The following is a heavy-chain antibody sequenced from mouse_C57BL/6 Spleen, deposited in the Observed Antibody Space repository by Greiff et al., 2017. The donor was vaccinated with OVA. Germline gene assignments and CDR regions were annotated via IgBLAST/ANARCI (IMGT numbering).Heavy chain of an antibody. CDR3: ARSLRSHFDY. CDR2: IYPRSGNT. Sequence: VQLKESGAELARPGASVKLSCKASGYTFTSYGISWVKQRTGQGLEWIGEIYPRSGNTYYNEKFKGKATLTADKSSSTAYMELRSLTSEDSAVYFCARSLRSHFDYWGQGTTLTVSS. D-gene: IGHD1-1*01. CDR1: GYTFTSYG. V-gene: IGHV1-81*01. J-gene: IGHJ2*01.